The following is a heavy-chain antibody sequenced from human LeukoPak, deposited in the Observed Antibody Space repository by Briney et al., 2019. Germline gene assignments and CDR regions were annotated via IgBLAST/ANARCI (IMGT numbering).Heavy chain of an antibody. Sequence: GGSLRRSCAASGFTFSTYWMHWVRQAPGKGLVWVSRINVDGSITTYADSVKGRFTISRDNAKNTLCLQMHSLRGEDTAVYYCARTFGNNYGDYWGHGTLVTVSS. CDR3: ARTFGNNYGDY. CDR1: GFTFSTYW. D-gene: IGHD5-18*01. CDR2: INVDGSIT. V-gene: IGHV3-74*01. J-gene: IGHJ4*01.